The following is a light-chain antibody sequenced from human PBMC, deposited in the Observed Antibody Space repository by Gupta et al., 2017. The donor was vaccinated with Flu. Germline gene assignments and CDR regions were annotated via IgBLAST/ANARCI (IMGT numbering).Light chain of an antibody. J-gene: IGKJ2*01. V-gene: IGKV2-30*01. CDR2: KVS. CDR1: QSIRNADGDTY. CDR3: MQARHWPYT. Sequence: VTLGQPASISCRSSQSIRNADGDTYLNWFHQRPGQCPRRLIYKVSNRDSGVPDRFSASGSGTDFTLKISRVEAEDVGVYYCMQARHWPYTFGQGTKLQIK.